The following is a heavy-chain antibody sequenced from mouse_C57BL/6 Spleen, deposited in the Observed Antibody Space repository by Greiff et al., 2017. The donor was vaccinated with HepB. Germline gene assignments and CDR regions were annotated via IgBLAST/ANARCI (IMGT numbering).Heavy chain of an antibody. V-gene: IGHV1-7*01. Sequence: VQLVESGAELAKPGASVKLSCKASGYTFTSYWMHWVNQRPGQGLEWIGYINPSSGYTKYNQKFKDKATLTADKSSSTAYMQLSSLTYEDSAVYYCARGGLDDYLYYYAMDYWGQGTSVTVSS. D-gene: IGHD2-4*01. CDR2: INPSSGYT. CDR3: ARGGLDDYLYYYAMDY. CDR1: GYTFTSYW. J-gene: IGHJ4*01.